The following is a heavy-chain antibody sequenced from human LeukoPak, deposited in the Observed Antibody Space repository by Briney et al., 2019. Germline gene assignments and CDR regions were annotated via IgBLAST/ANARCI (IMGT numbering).Heavy chain of an antibody. Sequence: PSETLSLTCTVSRGSISSSRYYWSWIRQPPGKGQEWIGSIYYSGSTYYNPSLKSRVTISVDTSKNQFSLKLSSVTAADTAVYYCARPRRDGYNYGYFDLWGRGTLVTVSS. J-gene: IGHJ2*01. CDR3: ARPRRDGYNYGYFDL. CDR2: IYYSGST. CDR1: RGSISSSRYY. V-gene: IGHV4-39*01. D-gene: IGHD5-24*01.